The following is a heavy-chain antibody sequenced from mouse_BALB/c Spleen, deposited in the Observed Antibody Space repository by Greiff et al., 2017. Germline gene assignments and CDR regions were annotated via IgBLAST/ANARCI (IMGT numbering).Heavy chain of an antibody. CDR3: ARHEERRPYYFDY. CDR1: GFTFSSYG. D-gene: IGHD2-12*01. V-gene: IGHV5-6*01. J-gene: IGHJ2*01. CDR2: ISSGGSYT. Sequence: EVQLVESGGDLVKPGGSLKLSCAASGFTFSSYGMSWVRQTPDKRLEWVATISSGGSYTYYPDSVKGRFTISRDNAKNTLYLQMSSLKSEDTAMYYCARHEERRPYYFDYWGQGTTLTVSA.